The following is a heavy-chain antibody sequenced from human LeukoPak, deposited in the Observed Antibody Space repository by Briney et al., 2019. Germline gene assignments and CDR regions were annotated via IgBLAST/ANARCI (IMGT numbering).Heavy chain of an antibody. V-gene: IGHV1-46*01. J-gene: IGHJ6*02. CDR2: LKLYDGSI. CDR3: ARGEAITIFGVVTYYYYYGMDV. Sequence: SVKVSCKASGYCFIRYHIHLVRQAPGQGLEWVGVLKLYDGSISHAQKFQGRVTMTSDTSTSTAYMELSSLRSEDTAVYYCARGEAITIFGVVTYYYYYGMDVWGQGTTVTVSS. D-gene: IGHD3-3*01. CDR1: GYCFIRYH.